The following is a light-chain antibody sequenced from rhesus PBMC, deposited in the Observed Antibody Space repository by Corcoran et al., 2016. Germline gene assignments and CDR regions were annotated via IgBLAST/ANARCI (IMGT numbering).Light chain of an antibody. Sequence: DIQMTQSPSSLSASVGDTVTITCRASPGISSWLAWYKQKQGKAPKLLISKASSLQSGVPSRFSGSGSGTDFTLTISSLQSEDFATYYCQQYINRPRTFGQGTKVEIK. CDR2: KAS. V-gene: IGKV1-22*01. J-gene: IGKJ1*01. CDR3: QQYINRPRT. CDR1: PGISSW.